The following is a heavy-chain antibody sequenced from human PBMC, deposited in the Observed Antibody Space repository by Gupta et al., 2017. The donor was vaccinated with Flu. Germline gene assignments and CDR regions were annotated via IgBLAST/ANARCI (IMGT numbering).Heavy chain of an antibody. CDR2: INHSGST. D-gene: IGHD3-10*01. CDR3: ARGLVSWFGARCWFDP. V-gene: IGHV4-34*01. J-gene: IGHJ5*02. Sequence: QVQLQQWGAGLLKPSETLSLPCAVYGGSFSGYYWSWIRQPPGKGLEWIGEINHSGSTNYNPSLKSRVTISVDTSKNQFSLKLSSVTAADTAVYYCARGLVSWFGARCWFDPWGQGTLVTVSS. CDR1: GGSFSGYY.